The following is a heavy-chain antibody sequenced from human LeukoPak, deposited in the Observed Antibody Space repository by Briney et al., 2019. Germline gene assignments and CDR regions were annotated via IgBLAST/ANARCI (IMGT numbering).Heavy chain of an antibody. V-gene: IGHV1-2*06. CDR3: AKDFSYGDYSDY. CDR2: INPNSGDT. J-gene: IGHJ4*02. Sequence: ASVKVSCKASGYTFTGYYIYWVRQAPGQGLEWMGRINPNSGDTNYAQKFQGRVTMTRDTSISTAYMELSRLRPDDTAVYYCAKDFSYGDYSDYWGQGTLVTVSS. CDR1: GYTFTGYY. D-gene: IGHD4-17*01.